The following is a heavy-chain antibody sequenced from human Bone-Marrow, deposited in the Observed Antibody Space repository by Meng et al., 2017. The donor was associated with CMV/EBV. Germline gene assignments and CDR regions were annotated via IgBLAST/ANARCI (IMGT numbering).Heavy chain of an antibody. Sequence: GGSLRLSCTVSGFIFGDYAINWVRQAPGKGLEWVSLIRGKAYGGTTEYAASVKGRFTISRDDSNSIAYLQMNSLQTEDTAIYYCTRDGGLHHYYFDNWGQGNLVNVYS. CDR1: GFIFGDYA. V-gene: IGHV3-49*04. CDR3: TRDGGLHHYYFDN. D-gene: IGHD2-15*01. CDR2: IRGKAYGGTT. J-gene: IGHJ4*02.